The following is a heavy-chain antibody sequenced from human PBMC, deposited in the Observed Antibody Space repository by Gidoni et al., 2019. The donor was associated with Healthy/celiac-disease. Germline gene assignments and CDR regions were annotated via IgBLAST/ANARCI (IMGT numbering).Heavy chain of an antibody. CDR1: GGSISSSCYY. Sequence: QLQLQESGPGLVKSSETLSLTCTVSGGSISSSCYYWGWIRQPPGKGLEWIGSIYYSGSTYYNPSLKSRVTISVDTSKNQFSLKLSSVTAADTAVYYCARLISHYDSSGYYYAGFDYWGQGTLVTVSS. CDR3: ARLISHYDSSGYYYAGFDY. CDR2: IYYSGST. V-gene: IGHV4-39*01. J-gene: IGHJ4*02. D-gene: IGHD3-22*01.